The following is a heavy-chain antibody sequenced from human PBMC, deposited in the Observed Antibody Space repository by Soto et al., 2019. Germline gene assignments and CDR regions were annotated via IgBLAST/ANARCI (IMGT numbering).Heavy chain of an antibody. CDR2: ITGSGTHS. J-gene: IGHJ4*01. V-gene: IGHV3-23*01. Sequence: GGSLRLSCMASGFRSSTYGFMTYAMTWVGQPPGRGLEWVSVITGSGTHSYYADSVKGRFTISRDNSRNTLFLQMDSLRADDTSVYFCAKGTSSEFLLSFDDWGHGTLVTVSS. CDR3: AKGTSSEFLLSFDD. D-gene: IGHD3-10*01. CDR1: GFRSSTYGFMTYA.